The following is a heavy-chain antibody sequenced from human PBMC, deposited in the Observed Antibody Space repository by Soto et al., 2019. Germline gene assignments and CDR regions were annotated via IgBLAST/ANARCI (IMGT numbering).Heavy chain of an antibody. J-gene: IGHJ6*02. V-gene: IGHV3-23*01. CDR2: MTGGGTT. CDR1: GFTFKNYA. CDR3: AKLKGGLGRFYGLDA. D-gene: IGHD3-3*01. Sequence: GGSLRLSCRASGFTFKNYAMTWVRKCPGKGLQWVSLMTGGGTTDYADSAKGRFIISRDNSKNTLSLQMHNLRADDTALYYCAKLKGGLGRFYGLDAWGQGTMVTVSS.